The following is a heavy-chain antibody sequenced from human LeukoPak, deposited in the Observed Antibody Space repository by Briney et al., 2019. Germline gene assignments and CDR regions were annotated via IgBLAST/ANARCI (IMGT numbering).Heavy chain of an antibody. CDR1: GFTVSSNY. Sequence: GGSLRLSCAVSGFTVSSNYMSWVRQAPGKGLEWVSLIHSGGTTDYADSVKGRFTISRDYSKNTVNLQINSLRADDTAVYYCAREGRYCSGDNCYSGLDYWGQGTLVTVSS. V-gene: IGHV3-53*01. D-gene: IGHD2-15*01. J-gene: IGHJ4*02. CDR3: AREGRYCSGDNCYSGLDY. CDR2: IHSGGTT.